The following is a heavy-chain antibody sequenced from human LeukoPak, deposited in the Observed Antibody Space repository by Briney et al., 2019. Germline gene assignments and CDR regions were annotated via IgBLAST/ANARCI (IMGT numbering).Heavy chain of an antibody. CDR2: ISSSGSTI. D-gene: IGHD3-22*01. V-gene: IGHV3-11*04. Sequence: GGSLRLSCAASGFTFSDYYMSWIRQAPGKGLEWVSYISSSGSTIYYADSVKGRFTISRDNAKNSLYLQMNSLRAEDTAVYYCAREGHFYDSGGYYDPFDYWGQGILVTVSS. CDR3: AREGHFYDSGGYYDPFDY. J-gene: IGHJ4*02. CDR1: GFTFSDYY.